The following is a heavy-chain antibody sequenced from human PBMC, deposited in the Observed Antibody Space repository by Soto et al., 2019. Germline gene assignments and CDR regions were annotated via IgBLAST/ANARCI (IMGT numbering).Heavy chain of an antibody. CDR3: AKGGSGPIAADYGDF. D-gene: IGHD6-13*01. V-gene: IGHV3-13*01. CDR2: TGTAGDT. Sequence: HPGGSLRLSCTASGFTFSNYRMHWVRQVTGKGLEWVSTTGTAGDTYYPGSVKGRFTISRENAKSSLYLQMNSLRAGDTALYYCAKGGSGPIAADYGDFWGQGALVTVSS. CDR1: GFTFSNYR. J-gene: IGHJ4*02.